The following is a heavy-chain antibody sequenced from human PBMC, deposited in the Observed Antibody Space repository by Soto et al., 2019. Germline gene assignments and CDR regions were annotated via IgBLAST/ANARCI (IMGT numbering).Heavy chain of an antibody. Sequence: SETLSLTCTVSGGSISSYYWSWIRQPPGKGLEWIGYIYYSGSTNYNPSLKSRVTISVDTSKNQFSLKLSSVTAADTAVYYCARHQQKSRGKKFDYWGQGTLVTVSS. CDR1: GGSISSYY. CDR3: ARHQQKSRGKKFDY. J-gene: IGHJ4*02. D-gene: IGHD3-22*01. CDR2: IYYSGST. V-gene: IGHV4-59*01.